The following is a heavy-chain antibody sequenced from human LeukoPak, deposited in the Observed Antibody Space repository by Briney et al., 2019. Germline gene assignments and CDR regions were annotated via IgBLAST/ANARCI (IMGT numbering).Heavy chain of an antibody. CDR2: INPSGGST. CDR3: AREAEDYGDYDDWFDP. V-gene: IGHV1-46*01. J-gene: IGHJ5*02. D-gene: IGHD4-17*01. CDR1: GYTFTSYY. Sequence: ASVKVSCKASGYTFTSYYMHWVRQAPGQGLEWMGIINPSGGSTSYAQKFQGRVTMTRDTSISTAYMELSRLRSDDTAVYYCAREAEDYGDYDDWFDPWGQGTLVTVSS.